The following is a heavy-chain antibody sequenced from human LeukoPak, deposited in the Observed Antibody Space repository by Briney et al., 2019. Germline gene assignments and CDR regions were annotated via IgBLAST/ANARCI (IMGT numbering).Heavy chain of an antibody. D-gene: IGHD3-22*01. CDR1: GYTFTSYG. V-gene: IGHV1-18*01. CDR3: ARGSYDSSGYYYEGVDY. J-gene: IGHJ4*02. CDR2: ISAYNGNT. Sequence: GASVKVSCKASGYTFTSYGISWVRQAPGQGLEWMGWISAYNGNTNYAQKLQGRVTMTTGTSTSTAYMELRSLRSDDTAVYYCARGSYDSSGYYYEGVDYWGQGTLVTVSS.